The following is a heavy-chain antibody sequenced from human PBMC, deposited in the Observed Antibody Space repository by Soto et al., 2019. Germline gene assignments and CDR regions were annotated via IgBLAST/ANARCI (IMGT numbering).Heavy chain of an antibody. Sequence: XESLKISCKGSGYSFNTYWIAWVRQKSGKGLEWMGIIYPADSDARYSPSFQGQVTFSVDKSITTAYLQWSSLKASDTAVYYCARPNSPYYGVDVWGQGTTVTVSS. CDR2: IYPADSDA. J-gene: IGHJ6*02. V-gene: IGHV5-51*01. CDR3: ARPNSPYYGVDV. CDR1: GYSFNTYW.